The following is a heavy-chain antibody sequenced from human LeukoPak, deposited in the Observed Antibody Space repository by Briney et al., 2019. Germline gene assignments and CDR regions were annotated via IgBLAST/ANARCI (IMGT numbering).Heavy chain of an antibody. V-gene: IGHV1-2*02. CDR1: GYTFTGYY. CDR2: INPNSGGT. CDR3: ARDLRSYCGGDFLYAFDI. D-gene: IGHD2-21*02. Sequence: ASLKVSCKASGYTFTGYYMHWVRQAPGQRLEWMGWINPNSGGTNYAQKFQGRVTMTRDTSISTAYMELSRLRSDDTAVYYCARDLRSYCGGDFLYAFDIWGQDTMLTVS. J-gene: IGHJ3*02.